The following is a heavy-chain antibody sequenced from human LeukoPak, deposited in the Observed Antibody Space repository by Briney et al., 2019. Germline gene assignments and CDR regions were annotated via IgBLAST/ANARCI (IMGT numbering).Heavy chain of an antibody. CDR3: ATDFYDST. D-gene: IGHD3-22*01. Sequence: SGGSLRLSCAASGFMFSSNWMSWVRQAPGKGLEWVGRIRSNSDGGTIDYAAPVKGRFTLPRDDSKTTLHLQMNSLQTEDTAVYYCATDFYDSTWGQGTLVTVSS. CDR2: IRSNSDGGTI. CDR1: GFMFSSNW. J-gene: IGHJ5*02. V-gene: IGHV3-15*01.